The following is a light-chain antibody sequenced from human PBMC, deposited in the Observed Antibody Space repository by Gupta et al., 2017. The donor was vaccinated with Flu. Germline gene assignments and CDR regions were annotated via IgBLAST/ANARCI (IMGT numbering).Light chain of an antibody. Sequence: IDSTQPPSFLSASVGDRVIITCRASQDINDYLAWYQQKPGKAPEVLIYSASTLLSGVPPRFSGSGSGTEFTLTISSLQPEDFATYSCQQLNSYPYTFGQGTKLEI. CDR2: SAS. J-gene: IGKJ2*01. V-gene: IGKV1-9*01. CDR1: QDINDY. CDR3: QQLNSYPYT.